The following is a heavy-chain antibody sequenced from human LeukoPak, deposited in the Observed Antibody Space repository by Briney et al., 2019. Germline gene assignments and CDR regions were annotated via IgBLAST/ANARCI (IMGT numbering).Heavy chain of an antibody. Sequence: HPGGSLRLSCAASGFTFSSYAMSWVRQAPGKGLEWVSAISGSGGSTYYADSVKGRFTISRDNSKNTLYLQMNSLRAEDTAVYYCAKAQYCGGDCYGTLGDYWGQGTLVTVSS. D-gene: IGHD2-21*02. CDR1: GFTFSSYA. J-gene: IGHJ4*02. CDR2: ISGSGGST. V-gene: IGHV3-23*01. CDR3: AKAQYCGGDCYGTLGDY.